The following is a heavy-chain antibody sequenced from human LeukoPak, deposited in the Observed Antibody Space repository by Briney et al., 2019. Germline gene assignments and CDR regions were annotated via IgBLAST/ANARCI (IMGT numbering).Heavy chain of an antibody. CDR2: INPNSGGT. J-gene: IGHJ5*02. CDR3: ARDYVVGATGWFDP. V-gene: IGHV1-2*02. CDR1: EYTFTGYY. D-gene: IGHD1-26*01. Sequence: GASVKVSCKASEYTFTGYYMHWVRQAPGQGLEWMGWINPNSGGTNYAQKFQGRVTMTRDTSISTAYMELSRLRSDDTAVYYCARDYVVGATGWFDPWGQGTLVTVSS.